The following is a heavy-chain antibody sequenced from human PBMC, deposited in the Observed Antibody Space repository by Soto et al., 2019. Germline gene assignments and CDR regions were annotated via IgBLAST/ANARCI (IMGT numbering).Heavy chain of an antibody. CDR3: AREKSSGYYGMDV. Sequence: QVQLVESGGGLVRPGGSLRLSCATSGFTFSDYYMSWIRQAPGKSLEWVSYIASRDPTVYYADSVRGRFTISRDNARNLLYMQMDNLRADDTAVYYCAREKSSGYYGMDVWGQGTTVTVSS. D-gene: IGHD3-22*01. J-gene: IGHJ6*02. CDR2: IASRDPTV. V-gene: IGHV3-11*01. CDR1: GFTFSDYY.